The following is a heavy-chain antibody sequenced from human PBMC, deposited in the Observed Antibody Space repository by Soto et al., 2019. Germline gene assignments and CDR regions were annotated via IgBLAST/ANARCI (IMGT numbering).Heavy chain of an antibody. J-gene: IGHJ6*02. CDR2: IRSKAYGGTT. Sequence: EVQLVESGGGLVQPGRSLRLSCTASGFTFGDYAMSWVRQAPGKGREWVGFIRSKAYGGTTEYAASVKGRFTISRDDSKSIAYLQMNSLKTEDTAVYYCTREVIVVVTATSGYYYGMDVWGQGTTVTVSS. CDR1: GFTFGDYA. D-gene: IGHD2-21*02. CDR3: TREVIVVVTATSGYYYGMDV. V-gene: IGHV3-49*04.